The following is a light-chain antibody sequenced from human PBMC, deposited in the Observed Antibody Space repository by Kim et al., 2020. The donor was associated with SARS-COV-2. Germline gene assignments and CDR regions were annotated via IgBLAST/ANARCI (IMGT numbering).Light chain of an antibody. CDR3: HVWDSNAVV. Sequence: SVALGQAARITCGANNMGTKNVHWYQQKAGQAPVLVIYRDSNRPSGIPERFSGSNSGNTATLTISRAQAGDEADYYCHVWDSNAVVFGGGTQLTVL. CDR2: RDS. V-gene: IGLV3-9*01. CDR1: NMGTKN. J-gene: IGLJ2*01.